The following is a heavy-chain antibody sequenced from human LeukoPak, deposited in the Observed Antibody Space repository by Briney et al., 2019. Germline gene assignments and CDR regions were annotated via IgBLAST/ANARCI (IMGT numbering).Heavy chain of an antibody. CDR1: GFTFSSYS. CDR2: ISSSSRHI. CDR3: VRDFSTVTTAYLHH. Sequence: PGGSLRLSCAASGFTFSSYSMNWVRQAPGKGLEWVSSISSSSRHIYYADSVKGRFTNFRDDAKNSLFLQMDSLRVEDTAMYYCVRDFSTVTTAYLHHWGQGTLLTVSS. D-gene: IGHD4-17*01. J-gene: IGHJ1*01. V-gene: IGHV3-21*04.